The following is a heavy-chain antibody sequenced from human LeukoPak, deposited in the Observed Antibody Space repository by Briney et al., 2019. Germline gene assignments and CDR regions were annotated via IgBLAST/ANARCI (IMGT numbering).Heavy chain of an antibody. J-gene: IGHJ4*02. Sequence: PGGSLRLSCAASGFTFSSYAMHWVRQAPGKGLEWVAVIWLDGSEKYYADSVRGRLSISRDNSKNTLYLQMDSLRTEDTAVYYCARDPTAVSNRPQYYFDYWGQGTLVTVSS. CDR3: ARDPTAVSNRPQYYFDY. CDR1: GFTFSSYA. D-gene: IGHD4-17*01. CDR2: IWLDGSEK. V-gene: IGHV3-30*04.